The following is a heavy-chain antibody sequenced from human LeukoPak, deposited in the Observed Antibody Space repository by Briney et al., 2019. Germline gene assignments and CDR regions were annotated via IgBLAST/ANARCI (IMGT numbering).Heavy chain of an antibody. CDR2: IYSGGST. V-gene: IGHV3-66*02. Sequence: TGGSLRLSCAASGFTVSSNYMSWVRQAPGKGLEWVSVIYSGGSTYYADSVKGRFTISRDNSKNTLYLQMNSLGAEDTAVYYCARRRLYDFWSGYPGYYYYYYYMDVWGKGTTVTVSS. D-gene: IGHD3-3*01. CDR3: ARRRLYDFWSGYPGYYYYYYYMDV. CDR1: GFTVSSNY. J-gene: IGHJ6*03.